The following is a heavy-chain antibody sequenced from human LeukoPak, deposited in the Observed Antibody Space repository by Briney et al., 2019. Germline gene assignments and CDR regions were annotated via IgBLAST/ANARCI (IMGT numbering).Heavy chain of an antibody. CDR2: IYYSGST. Sequence: KSSETLSLTCTVSGGSVSSSSYYWGWIRQPPGKGLEWIGSIYYSGSTYYNPSLKSRVTISVDTSKNQFSLKLSSVTAADTAVYYCSRVDYGSGSYPLDYWGQGTLVTVSS. CDR3: SRVDYGSGSYPLDY. CDR1: GGSVSSSSYY. D-gene: IGHD3-10*01. V-gene: IGHV4-39*01. J-gene: IGHJ4*02.